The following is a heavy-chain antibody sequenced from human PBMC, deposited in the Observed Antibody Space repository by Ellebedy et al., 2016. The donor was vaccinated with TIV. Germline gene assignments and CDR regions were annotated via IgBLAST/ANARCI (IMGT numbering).Heavy chain of an antibody. V-gene: IGHV3-23*01. CDR3: ARDPQRWLPDY. J-gene: IGHJ4*02. D-gene: IGHD5-24*01. CDR1: GFTFSSYA. CDR2: ISGSGGST. Sequence: GESLKISXAASGFTFSSYAMSWVRQAPGKGLEWVSAISGSGGSTYYADSVKGRFTISRDNAKNSLYLQMNSLRAEDTAVYYCARDPQRWLPDYWGQGTLVTVSS.